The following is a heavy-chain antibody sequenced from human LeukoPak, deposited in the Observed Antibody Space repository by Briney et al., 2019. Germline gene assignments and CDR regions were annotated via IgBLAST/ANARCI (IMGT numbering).Heavy chain of an antibody. Sequence: ASVKGSCKASGYTFTGCYMHWVRQAPGQGFEWRGWINPNSGDTNYAQKFQGRVTMTRDTSISTAHMELSRLRSDDTAVYYCARANPLYCSSTTCLFDYWGQGTLVTVSS. J-gene: IGHJ4*02. D-gene: IGHD2-2*01. V-gene: IGHV1-2*02. CDR2: INPNSGDT. CDR1: GYTFTGCY. CDR3: ARANPLYCSSTTCLFDY.